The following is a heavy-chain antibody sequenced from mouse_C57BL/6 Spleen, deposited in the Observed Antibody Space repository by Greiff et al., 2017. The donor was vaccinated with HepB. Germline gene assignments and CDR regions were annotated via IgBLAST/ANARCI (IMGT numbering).Heavy chain of an antibody. CDR3: ARHYYGSSYAYFDV. V-gene: IGHV5-12*01. D-gene: IGHD1-1*01. CDR2: ISNGGGST. J-gene: IGHJ1*03. Sequence: EVQLVESGGGLVQPGGSLKLSCAASGFTFSDYYMYWVRQTPEKRLEWVAYISNGGGSTYYPDTVKGRFTISRDNAKNTLYLQMSRLKSEDTAMYYCARHYYGSSYAYFDVWGTGTTVTVSS. CDR1: GFTFSDYY.